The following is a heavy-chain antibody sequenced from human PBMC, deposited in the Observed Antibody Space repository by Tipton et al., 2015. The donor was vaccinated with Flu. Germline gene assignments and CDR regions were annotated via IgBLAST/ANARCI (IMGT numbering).Heavy chain of an antibody. J-gene: IGHJ4*02. CDR2: IYPSGTT. CDR1: SGSIRSTNYF. Sequence: TLSLTCTVSSGSIRSTNYFCAWIRQPPGKRLELIGNIYPSGTTYYNPSLKSRVTISVDTSKSHFSLKLRSVTAADTAVYYCARLSYYDVDLKNFYFDYWGQGALVTVSS. CDR3: ARLSYYDVDLKNFYFDY. D-gene: IGHD3-10*02. V-gene: IGHV4-39*02.